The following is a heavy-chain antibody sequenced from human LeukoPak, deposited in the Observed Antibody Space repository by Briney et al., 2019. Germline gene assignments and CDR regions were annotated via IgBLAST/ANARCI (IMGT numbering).Heavy chain of an antibody. CDR2: INSDGSST. CDR3: ARGFRVETTVTTSSGGWFDP. Sequence: GGSLRLSCAASGFTFSSCWMHWVRQAPGKGLVWVSRINSDGSSTSYADSVKGRFTISRDNAKNTLYLQMNSLRAEDTAVYYCARGFRVETTVTTSSGGWFDPWGQGTLVTVSS. J-gene: IGHJ5*02. V-gene: IGHV3-74*01. CDR1: GFTFSSCW. D-gene: IGHD4-11*01.